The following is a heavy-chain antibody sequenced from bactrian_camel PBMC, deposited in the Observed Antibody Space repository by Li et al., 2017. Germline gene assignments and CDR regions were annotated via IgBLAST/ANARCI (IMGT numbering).Heavy chain of an antibody. J-gene: IGHJ6*01. D-gene: IGHD2*01. CDR2: INNVGDNT. CDR3: AADRTGGSCYTAQWDFGY. Sequence: VQLVESGGGLVQPGGSLRLSCAASGFTFSNYAMSWVRQAPGKGLEWVSAINNVGDNTYYADSVKGRFTISRDNAKSTLHLEMSSLKPEDTAMYYCAADRTGGSCYTAQWDFGYWGQGTQVTVS. CDR1: GFTFSNYA. V-gene: IGHV3S40*01.